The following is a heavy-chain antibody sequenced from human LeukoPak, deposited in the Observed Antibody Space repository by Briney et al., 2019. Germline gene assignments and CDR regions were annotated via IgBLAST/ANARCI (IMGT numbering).Heavy chain of an antibody. D-gene: IGHD3-22*01. Sequence: GGALRLSCAASGFTFSDYAMSWVRQAPGEGLEGGSAISDSKRGGTTYYADSVKGRFTISRDTSKNTLYQQMSSRRVEDTAVYYCAKVPNYYDTTTYYGGGQGTLVAVSS. CDR3: AKVPNYYDTTTYYG. CDR1: GFTFSDYA. J-gene: IGHJ4*02. CDR2: ISDSKRGGTT. V-gene: IGHV3-23*01.